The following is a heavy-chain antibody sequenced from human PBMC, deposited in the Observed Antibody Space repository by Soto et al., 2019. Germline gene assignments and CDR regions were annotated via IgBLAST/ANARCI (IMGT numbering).Heavy chain of an antibody. CDR3: ARDLGGSYYAPVDY. D-gene: IGHD1-26*01. Sequence: QVQLVQSGAEVKKPGASVKVSCKASGYTFTSYGISWVRQAPGQGLEWMGWISAYNGNTKYAQKLQGRVTTTTDTXSRTAYMERRSLRSDDTAVYYCARDLGGSYYAPVDYWGQGTLVTVSS. CDR1: GYTFTSYG. J-gene: IGHJ4*02. CDR2: ISAYNGNT. V-gene: IGHV1-18*01.